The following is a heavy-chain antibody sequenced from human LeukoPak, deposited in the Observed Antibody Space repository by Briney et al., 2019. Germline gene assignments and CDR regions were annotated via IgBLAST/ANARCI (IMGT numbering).Heavy chain of an antibody. CDR1: GFTFSDRY. D-gene: IGHD5-18*01. CDR3: ARDPRAIQLWSVGYFDY. Sequence: LRLSCAASGFTFSDRYMDWVRQAPGKGLEWIGSIYHSGSTYYNPSLKSRVTISVDTSKNQFSLKLSSVTAADTAVYYCARDPRAIQLWSVGYFDYWGQGTLVTVSS. J-gene: IGHJ4*02. V-gene: IGHV4-38-2*02. CDR2: IYHSGST.